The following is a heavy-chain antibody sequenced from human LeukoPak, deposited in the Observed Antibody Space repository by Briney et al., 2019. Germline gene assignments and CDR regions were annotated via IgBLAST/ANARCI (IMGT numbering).Heavy chain of an antibody. J-gene: IGHJ5*02. V-gene: IGHV1-69*04. CDR3: AMTKYYYDSSGYWNWFDP. Sequence: SVKVSCKASGGTFSSYAISWVRQAPGQGLEWMGRIIPILGIANYAQKFQGRVTITADKSTSTAYMELSSLRSEDTAVYYCAMTKYYYDSSGYWNWFDPWCQGTLVTVSS. CDR1: GGTFSSYA. CDR2: IIPILGIA. D-gene: IGHD3-22*01.